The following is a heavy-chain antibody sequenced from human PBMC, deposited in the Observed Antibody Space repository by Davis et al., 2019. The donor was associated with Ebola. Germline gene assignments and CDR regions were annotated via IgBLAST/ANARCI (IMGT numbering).Heavy chain of an antibody. CDR3: ARDRDYYDTSGYHPRGWLDL. D-gene: IGHD3-22*01. V-gene: IGHV3-21*01. CDR1: GLPFTTYI. CDR2: ITSSSDHI. J-gene: IGHJ5*02. Sequence: PGGSLRLSCAASGLPFTTYIMNWVRQAPGKGLEWVASITSSSDHIYYADSVKGRFTISRDNAKSSLYLQMSSLRADETAVYYCARDRDYYDTSGYHPRGWLDLWGQGTLVTVSS.